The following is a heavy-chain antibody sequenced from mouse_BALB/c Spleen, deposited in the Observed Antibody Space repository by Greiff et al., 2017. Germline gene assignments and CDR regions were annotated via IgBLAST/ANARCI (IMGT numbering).Heavy chain of an antibody. J-gene: IGHJ2*01. CDR2: IWAGGST. V-gene: IGHV2-9*02. Sequence: VMLVESGPGLVAPSQSLSITCTVSGFSLTSYGVHWVRQPPGKGLEWLGVIWAGGSTNYNSALMSRLSISKDNSKSQVFLKMNSLQTDDTAMYYCARANYDGYWFDYWGQGTTLTVSS. CDR1: GFSLTSYG. D-gene: IGHD2-3*01. CDR3: ARANYDGYWFDY.